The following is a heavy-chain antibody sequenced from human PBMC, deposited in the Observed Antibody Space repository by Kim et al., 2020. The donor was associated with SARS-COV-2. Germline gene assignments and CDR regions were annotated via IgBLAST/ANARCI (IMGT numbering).Heavy chain of an antibody. Sequence: GGSLRLSCAASGFTFSSYAMHWVRQAPGKGLEWVAVISYDGSNKYYADSVKGRFTISRDNSKNTLYLQMNSLRAEDTAVYYCAREVNSYYDSSGRGRWYFDYWGQGTLVTVSS. D-gene: IGHD3-22*01. J-gene: IGHJ4*02. V-gene: IGHV3-30*04. CDR2: ISYDGSNK. CDR3: AREVNSYYDSSGRGRWYFDY. CDR1: GFTFSSYA.